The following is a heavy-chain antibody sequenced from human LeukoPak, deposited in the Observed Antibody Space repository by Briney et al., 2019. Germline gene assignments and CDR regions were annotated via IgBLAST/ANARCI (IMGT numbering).Heavy chain of an antibody. J-gene: IGHJ4*02. CDR2: IYSGGST. CDR1: GFTVSSNY. V-gene: IGHV3-53*01. Sequence: GGSLRLXCAASGFTVSSNYMSWVRLAPGKGLEWVSVIYSGGSTYYADSVKGRFTISRDNSKNTLYLQMNSLRAEDTAVYYCARASDYGDYGFDYWGQGTLVTVSS. D-gene: IGHD4-17*01. CDR3: ARASDYGDYGFDY.